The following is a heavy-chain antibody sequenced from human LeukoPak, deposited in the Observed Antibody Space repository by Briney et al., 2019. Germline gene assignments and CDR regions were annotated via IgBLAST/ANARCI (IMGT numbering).Heavy chain of an antibody. J-gene: IGHJ6*02. Sequence: VPSVSLSPNLRGYTFPVHYLHSLRPAPGQGLEWMGWINPNSGGTNYAQKFQGRVTMTRDTSISTAYMELSRLRSDDTAVYYCARDGYCSGGSCYSGVDHAFDDWGLGTTVPVSS. CDR3: ARDGYCSGGSCYSGVDHAFDD. D-gene: IGHD2-15*01. V-gene: IGHV1-2*02. CDR2: INPNSGGT. CDR1: GYTFPVHY.